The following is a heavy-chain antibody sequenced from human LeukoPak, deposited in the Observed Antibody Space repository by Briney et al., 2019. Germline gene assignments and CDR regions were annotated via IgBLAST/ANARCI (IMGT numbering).Heavy chain of an antibody. Sequence: GGSLRLSCAASGFTFSSYSMNWVRQAPGKGLEWVSYISSSSSTIYYADSVKGRFTISRDNAKNSLYLQMNSLRAEDTAIFYCARSMVTTDRNFDHWGQGTLVTVSS. CDR1: GFTFSSYS. V-gene: IGHV3-48*01. CDR3: ARSMVTTDRNFDH. J-gene: IGHJ4*01. D-gene: IGHD2-21*02. CDR2: ISSSSSTI.